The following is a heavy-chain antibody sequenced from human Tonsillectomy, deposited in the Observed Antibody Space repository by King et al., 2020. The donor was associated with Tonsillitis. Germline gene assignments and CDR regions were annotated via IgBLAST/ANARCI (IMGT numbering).Heavy chain of an antibody. CDR2: IYYTGNT. CDR1: GGYISSHY. D-gene: IGHD2-2*01. J-gene: IGHJ4*02. CDR3: AREFCNSTSCYSFDF. V-gene: IGHV4-59*11. Sequence: QLQESGPGLVKPSETLSLTCTVSGGYISSHYWSWIRQPPGKGLEWIGYIYYTGNTKYNPSLKSRVTVSLDTSKSQFSLRLSSVTAADTAVYYCAREFCNSTSCYSFDFWGQGTQVTVSS.